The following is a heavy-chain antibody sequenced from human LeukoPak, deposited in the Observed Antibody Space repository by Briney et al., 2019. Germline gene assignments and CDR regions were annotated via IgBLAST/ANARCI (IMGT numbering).Heavy chain of an antibody. V-gene: IGHV5-51*01. CDR3: ARWHYDSSGYYYYYGMDV. J-gene: IGHJ6*02. Sequence: PGESLKISCKGSGHSFTSYWIGWVRQMPGKGLEWMGIIYPGDSDTRYSPSFQGQVTISADKPISTAYLQWSSLKASDTAMYYCARWHYDSSGYYYYYGMDVWGQGTTVTVSS. CDR1: GHSFTSYW. D-gene: IGHD3-22*01. CDR2: IYPGDSDT.